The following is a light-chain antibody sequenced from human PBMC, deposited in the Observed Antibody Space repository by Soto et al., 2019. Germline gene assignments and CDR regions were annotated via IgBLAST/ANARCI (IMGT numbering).Light chain of an antibody. CDR2: EVS. V-gene: IGLV2-14*01. J-gene: IGLJ3*02. CDR3: SSYTSSGTLM. Sequence: QSALTQPASVSGSPGQSITISCTGTSSDVGGYKYVSWYQQHPGKAPKLMIYEVSNRPSGVSNRFSGSKSGNTASLTISGLQAEDEADYYCSSYTSSGTLMFGGGTKLTVL. CDR1: SSDVGGYKY.